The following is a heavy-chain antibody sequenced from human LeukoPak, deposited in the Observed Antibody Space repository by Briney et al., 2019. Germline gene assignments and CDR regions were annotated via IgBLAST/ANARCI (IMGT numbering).Heavy chain of an antibody. J-gene: IGHJ4*02. CDR1: GFTFSSYA. D-gene: IGHD6-19*01. V-gene: IGHV3-23*01. CDR2: ISGSGGST. Sequence: GGSLRLSCAASGFTFSSYAMSWVRQAPGKGLVWVSSISGSGGSTYYADSVKGRFTISRDNSKNTLYLQMNSLRAEDTAVYYCARGVFATGWYPDNFDYWGQGTLVTVSS. CDR3: ARGVFATGWYPDNFDY.